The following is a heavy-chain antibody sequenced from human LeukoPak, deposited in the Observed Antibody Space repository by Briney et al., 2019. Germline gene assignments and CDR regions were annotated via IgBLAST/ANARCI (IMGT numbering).Heavy chain of an antibody. Sequence: PSETLSLTCTVSGGSISSYYWNWIRQPAGKGLEWIGRIYTSGSTNYNPSLKSRVAMPVDTSKNQFSLKLSSVTAADTAVYYCARASIAARQLDYWGQGALVTVSS. V-gene: IGHV4-4*07. CDR1: GGSISSYY. CDR2: IYTSGST. D-gene: IGHD6-6*01. J-gene: IGHJ4*02. CDR3: ARASIAARQLDY.